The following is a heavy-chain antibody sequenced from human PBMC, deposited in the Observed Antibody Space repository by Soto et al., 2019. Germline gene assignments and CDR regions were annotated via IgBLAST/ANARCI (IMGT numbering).Heavy chain of an antibody. J-gene: IGHJ6*02. V-gene: IGHV4-39*01. CDR1: GGSISSSSYY. CDR2: IYYSGST. D-gene: IGHD3-16*01. Sequence: SETLSLTCTVSGGSISSSSYYWGWIRQPPGKGLEWIGSIYYSGSTYYNPSLKSRVTISVDTSKNQFSLKLSSVTAADTAVYYCARLRWGDYYYYGMDVWGQGTMVTVSS. CDR3: ARLRWGDYYYYGMDV.